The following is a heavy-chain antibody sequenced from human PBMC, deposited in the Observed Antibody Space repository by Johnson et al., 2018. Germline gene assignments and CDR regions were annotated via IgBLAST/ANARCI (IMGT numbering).Heavy chain of an antibody. J-gene: IGHJ6*03. CDR1: GGTFSSYA. CDR2: IIPIFGTA. CDR3: ARDWALPGIAVAGYYYYYMDV. D-gene: IGHD6-19*01. V-gene: IGHV1-69*01. Sequence: VQLLESGAEVKKPGSSVKVSCKASGGTFSSYAISWVRQAPGQGLEWMGGIIPIFGTANYAQKCQGRVPITADESTSTAYMELSSLRSEETAVYYCARDWALPGIAVAGYYYYYMDVWGKGTTVTVSS.